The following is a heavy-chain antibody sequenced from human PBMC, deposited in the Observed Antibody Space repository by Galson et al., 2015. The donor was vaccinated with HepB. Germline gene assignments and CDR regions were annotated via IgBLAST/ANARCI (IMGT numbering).Heavy chain of an antibody. J-gene: IGHJ2*01. D-gene: IGHD3-10*01. CDR2: ISSTGTTM. CDR1: GFTFSSYT. V-gene: IGHV3-48*02. CDR3: ARVYFGSGSSSAYWYFDL. Sequence: SLRLSCAASGFTFSSYTMNWVRQAPGKGLESVSYISSTGTTMYYADSAQGRLTISRDNAQNSLYLQMNSLRDEDTAVYYCARVYFGSGSSSAYWYFDLWGRGALVTVSS.